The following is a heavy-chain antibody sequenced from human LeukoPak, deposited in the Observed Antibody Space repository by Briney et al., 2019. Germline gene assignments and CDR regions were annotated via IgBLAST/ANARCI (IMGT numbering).Heavy chain of an antibody. D-gene: IGHD3-22*01. V-gene: IGHV3-43*01. Sequence: PGGSLRLSCAASGFTFDDYTMYWVRQAPGRGLEWVSLISWDGGSTFYADSVKGRFTISRDNSKNSLYLQMNSLRTEDTAFYYCAKDMDSTGYLGFLDYWGQGILVTVSS. CDR2: ISWDGGST. CDR3: AKDMDSTGYLGFLDY. J-gene: IGHJ4*02. CDR1: GFTFDDYT.